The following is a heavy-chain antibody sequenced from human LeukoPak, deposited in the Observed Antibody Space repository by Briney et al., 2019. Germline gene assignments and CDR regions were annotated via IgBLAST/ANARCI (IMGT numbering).Heavy chain of an antibody. CDR1: GYTFTSYG. J-gene: IGHJ4*02. CDR3: AVAARGPDYYGSGSYYY. CDR2: ISAYNGNT. D-gene: IGHD3-10*01. V-gene: IGHV1-18*01. Sequence: ASVKVSCKASGYTFTSYGISWVRQAPGQGLEWMGWISAYNGNTNYAQKLQGRVTMTTDTSTSTAYMELRSLRSDDTAVYYCAVAARGPDYYGSGSYYYWGQGTLVTVSS.